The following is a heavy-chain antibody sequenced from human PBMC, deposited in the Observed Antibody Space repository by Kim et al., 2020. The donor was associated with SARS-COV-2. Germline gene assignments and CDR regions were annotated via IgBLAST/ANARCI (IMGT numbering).Heavy chain of an antibody. V-gene: IGHV4-59*08. CDR3: ARREGGSNYFDY. D-gene: IGHD1-26*01. Sequence: YNPSLNSSVTMSVDTSKNQFSLQLSSVTAADTAVYYCARREGGSNYFDYWGQGTLVTVSS. J-gene: IGHJ4*02.